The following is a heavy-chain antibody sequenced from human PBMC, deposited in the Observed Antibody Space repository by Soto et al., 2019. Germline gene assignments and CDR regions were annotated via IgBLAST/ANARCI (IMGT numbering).Heavy chain of an antibody. V-gene: IGHV1-2*02. D-gene: IGHD3-22*01. CDR1: GYTFTGYY. Sequence: ASVKVSCKASGYTFTGYYMHWVRQAPGQGLEWMGWINPNSGGTKSAQKFQGRVTMTRDTSITTVFLQWSSLRASDTAMYYCARQIYDSDTGPNFQYYFDSWGQGTPVTVSS. CDR3: ARQIYDSDTGPNFQYYFDS. J-gene: IGHJ4*02. CDR2: INPNSGGT.